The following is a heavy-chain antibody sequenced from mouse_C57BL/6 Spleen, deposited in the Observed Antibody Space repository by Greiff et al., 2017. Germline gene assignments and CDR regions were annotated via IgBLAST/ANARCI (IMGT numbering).Heavy chain of an antibody. J-gene: IGHJ3*01. CDR2: INYDGSST. CDR3: ARDDDGYYPFAY. D-gene: IGHD2-3*01. V-gene: IGHV5-16*01. CDR1: GFTFSDYY. Sequence: EVKLVESEGGLVQPGSSMKLSCTASGFTFSDYYMAWVRQVPEKGLEWVANINYDGSSTYYLDSLKSRFIISRDNAKNILYLQMSSLKSEDTATYYCARDDDGYYPFAYWGQGTLVTVSA.